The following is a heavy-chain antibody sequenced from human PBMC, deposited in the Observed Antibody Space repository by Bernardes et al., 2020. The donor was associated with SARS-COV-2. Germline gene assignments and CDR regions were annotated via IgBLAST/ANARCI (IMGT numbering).Heavy chain of an antibody. V-gene: IGHV3-74*01. CDR1: GFSVSAYW. CDR2: INEDGRVI. J-gene: IGHJ4*02. CDR3: ARDFGGNSDY. Sequence: GGSLRLSCAASGFSVSAYWMHWVRQAPGEGLVWVARINEDGRVINYADSVRGRFTIYRDIADNKLYLQMKSLRADETAVYYCARDFGGNSDYWGQGTLVTVSS. D-gene: IGHD2-21*01.